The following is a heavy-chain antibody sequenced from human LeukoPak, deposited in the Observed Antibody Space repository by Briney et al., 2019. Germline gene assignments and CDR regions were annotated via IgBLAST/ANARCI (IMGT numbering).Heavy chain of an antibody. J-gene: IGHJ6*03. D-gene: IGHD3-16*01. CDR3: ARAWGAHRYYYMDV. V-gene: IGHV4-38-2*02. Sequence: PSETLSLTCTVSGYSNSSGYYWGWIRQPPGKGLEWIGSIYHSGSTYYNPSLKSRVTISVDTSKNQFSLKLSSVTAADTAVYYCARAWGAHRYYYMDVWGKGTTVTVSS. CDR1: GYSNSSGYY. CDR2: IYHSGST.